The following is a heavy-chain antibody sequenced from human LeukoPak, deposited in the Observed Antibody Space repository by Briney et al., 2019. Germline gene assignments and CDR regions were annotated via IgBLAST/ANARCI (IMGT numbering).Heavy chain of an antibody. D-gene: IGHD5-18*01. V-gene: IGHV3-9*01. J-gene: IGHJ3*02. CDR1: GFTVSSNY. CDR3: AKKGSWDTEAFDI. Sequence: GGSLRLSCAASGFTVSSNYMSWVRQAPGEGLEWVSGISWNSADKGYADSVKGRFTISRDKAKNSLYLHMNSLRADDTALYYCAKKGSWDTEAFDIWGQGAMVTVSS. CDR2: ISWNSADK.